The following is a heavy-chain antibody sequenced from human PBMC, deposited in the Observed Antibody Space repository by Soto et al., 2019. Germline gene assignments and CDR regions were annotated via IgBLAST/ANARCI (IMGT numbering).Heavy chain of an antibody. Sequence: LRLSCAASGFTFSSCAMGWVRQAPGKGLGWVGRIKSKTDGGTTDYAAPVKGRFTISRDDSKNTLYLQMNSLKTEDTAVYYCTPSQTTWADWFDPWGQGTLVTVSS. CDR1: GFTFSSCA. J-gene: IGHJ5*02. CDR3: TPSQTTWADWFDP. D-gene: IGHD4-17*01. CDR2: IKSKTDGGTT. V-gene: IGHV3-15*01.